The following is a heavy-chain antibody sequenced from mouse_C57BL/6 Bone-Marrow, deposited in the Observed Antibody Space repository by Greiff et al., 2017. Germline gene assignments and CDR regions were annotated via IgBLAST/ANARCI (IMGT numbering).Heavy chain of an antibody. D-gene: IGHD1-1*01. CDR3: TRRELGTTVVATSYFDY. Sequence: EVMLVESGGGLVQPGGSMKLSCAASGFTFSDAWMDWVRQSPEKGLEWVAEIRNKANNHATYYAESVKGRFTISRDDSKSSVYLQMNSVRAEDTGIYYCTRRELGTTVVATSYFDYWGQGTTLTVSS. CDR2: IRNKANNHAT. V-gene: IGHV6-6*01. J-gene: IGHJ2*01. CDR1: GFTFSDAW.